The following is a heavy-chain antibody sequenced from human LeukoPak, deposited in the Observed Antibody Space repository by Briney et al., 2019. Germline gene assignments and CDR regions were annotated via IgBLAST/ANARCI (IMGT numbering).Heavy chain of an antibody. J-gene: IGHJ4*02. D-gene: IGHD6-19*01. V-gene: IGHV3-23*01. CDR3: AKESSSQWLVRLLDY. CDR2: ISGSGGST. Sequence: PGGSLRLSCAASGFTFSDAWMSWVRQAPGKGLEWVSAISGSGGSTYYADSVKGRFTISRDNSKNTLYLQMNSLRAEDTAVYYCAKESSSQWLVRLLDYWGQGTLVTVSS. CDR1: GFTFSDAW.